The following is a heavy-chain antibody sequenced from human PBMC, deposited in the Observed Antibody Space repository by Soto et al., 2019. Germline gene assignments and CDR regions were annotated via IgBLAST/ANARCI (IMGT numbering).Heavy chain of an antibody. J-gene: IGHJ6*03. CDR1: GFTVSNNY. CDR2: IYSGGRT. V-gene: IGHV3-66*01. CDR3: ARNYQYYYMDV. Sequence: GGSLRLSCAASGFTVSNNYMSWVRQAPGKGLEWVSVIYSGGRTYYADSVKGRFSISRDNSKNTLYLQMNSLRAEDTALYYCARNYQYYYMDVWGKGTTVTVSS.